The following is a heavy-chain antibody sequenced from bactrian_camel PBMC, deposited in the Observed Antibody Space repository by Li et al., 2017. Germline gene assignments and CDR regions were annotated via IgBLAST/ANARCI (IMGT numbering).Heavy chain of an antibody. CDR3: AAVVGCSTAPWLRDPGQRQGPIY. V-gene: IGHV3S53*01. CDR2: IDSDGNA. D-gene: IGHD7*01. Sequence: HVQLVESGGGSVQPGGSLRLSCAVSGYTYSTDCMGWFRQAPGKEREGVAVIDSDGNAVYADSVKGRFIISRDNTKNTWYLQMNILKPEDTAMYYCAAVVGCSTAPWLRDPGQRQGPIYWGQGTQVTVS. CDR1: GYTYSTDC. J-gene: IGHJ4*01.